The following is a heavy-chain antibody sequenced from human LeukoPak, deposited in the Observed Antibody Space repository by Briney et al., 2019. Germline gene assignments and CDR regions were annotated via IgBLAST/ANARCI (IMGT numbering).Heavy chain of an antibody. J-gene: IGHJ3*02. CDR1: GFTFSSYA. V-gene: IGHV3-23*01. Sequence: QPGGSLRLSCAASGFTFSSYAMSWVRQAPGKGLEWVSAISGSGGSTYYADSVKGRFTISRDNSKNTLYLQMNSLRAEDTAVYYCAKDGQNRGGDCYPDAFDIWGQGTMVTVSS. CDR3: AKDGQNRGGDCYPDAFDI. CDR2: ISGSGGST. D-gene: IGHD2-21*02.